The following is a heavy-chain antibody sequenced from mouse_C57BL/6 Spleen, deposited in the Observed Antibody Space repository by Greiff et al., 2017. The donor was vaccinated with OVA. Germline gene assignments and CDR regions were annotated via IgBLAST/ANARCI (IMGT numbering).Heavy chain of an antibody. CDR3: ARYGYGGDYAMDY. CDR1: GFTFSDYY. V-gene: IGHV5-16*01. Sequence: EVKLVESEGGLVQPGSSMKLSCTASGFTFSDYYMAWVRQVPEKGLEWVANFNYDGSSTYYLDSLKSRFLISRDNAKNILYLQMSSLKSEDAAAYYCARYGYGGDYAMDYWGQGTSVTVSS. CDR2: FNYDGSST. D-gene: IGHD2-2*01. J-gene: IGHJ4*01.